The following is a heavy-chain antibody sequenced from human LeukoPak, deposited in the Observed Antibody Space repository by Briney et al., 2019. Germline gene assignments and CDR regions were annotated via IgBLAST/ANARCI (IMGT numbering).Heavy chain of an antibody. D-gene: IGHD4-11*01. CDR3: AKDLAHSKYHYFDY. J-gene: IGHJ4*02. CDR2: ISSSSSYI. V-gene: IGHV3-21*04. CDR1: GFTFSSYS. Sequence: PGGSLRLSCAASGFTFSSYSMNWVRQAPGKGLEWVSSISSSSSYIYYADSVKGRFTISRDNAKNSLYLQMNSLRAEDTALYYCAKDLAHSKYHYFDYWGQGTLDTVSS.